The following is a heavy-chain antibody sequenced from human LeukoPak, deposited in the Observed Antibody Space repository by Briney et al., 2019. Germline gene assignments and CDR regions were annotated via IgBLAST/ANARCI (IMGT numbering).Heavy chain of an antibody. CDR1: GFTVSSNY. Sequence: GGSLRLSCAASGFTVSSNYMSWVRQAPGKGLEWVSVIYSGGSTYYADSVKGRFTISRHNSKNTLYLQMNSLRAEDTAVYYCARDSSSWSAYFDYWGQGTLVTVSS. J-gene: IGHJ4*02. D-gene: IGHD6-13*01. CDR3: ARDSSSWSAYFDY. CDR2: IYSGGST. V-gene: IGHV3-53*04.